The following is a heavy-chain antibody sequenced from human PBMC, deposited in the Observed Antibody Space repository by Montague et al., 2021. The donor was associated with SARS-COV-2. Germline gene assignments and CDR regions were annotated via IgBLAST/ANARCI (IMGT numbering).Heavy chain of an antibody. V-gene: IGHV4-4*02. CDR2: IPQSART. D-gene: IGHD3/OR15-3a*01. CDR1: LHSIMPATW. Sequence: SETLSLTCAVYLHSIMPATWAQSVSEHPGTALTSTGRIPQSARTNYNPSLKSRVTMSIDKSKNQFSLELNSVTAADTALYYCVRAGGLDNRPPVWGQGALVIVSS. J-gene: IGHJ4*02. CDR3: VRAGGLDNRPPV.